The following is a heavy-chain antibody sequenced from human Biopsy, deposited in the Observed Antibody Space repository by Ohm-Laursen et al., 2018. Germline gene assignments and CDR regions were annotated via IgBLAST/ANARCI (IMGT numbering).Heavy chain of an antibody. D-gene: IGHD3-16*01. CDR3: AGDLGTWALDS. V-gene: IGHV1-69*06. CDR2: IIPVSDTP. CDR1: GGTFHA. Sequence: SSVKVSCKASGGTFHALSWVRQAPGQGLEWIGGIIPVSDTPKYAQKFQGRFTITSDKSTDTAYLELSSLTSNDTALYFCAGDLGTWALDSWGQGTLVTVSS. J-gene: IGHJ5*01.